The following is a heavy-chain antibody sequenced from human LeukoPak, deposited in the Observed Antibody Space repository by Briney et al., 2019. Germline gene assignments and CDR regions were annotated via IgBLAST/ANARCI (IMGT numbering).Heavy chain of an antibody. J-gene: IGHJ4*02. Sequence: SGPTLVNPTQTLTLTCTFSGFSLSTSGVGVGWIRQPPGKALEWLALIYWDDDKRYSPPLKSRLTITKDTSKNQVVLTMTNMDPVDTATYYCAHSRIRYFDWLLYPYYFDYWGQGTLVTVSS. CDR2: IYWDDDK. D-gene: IGHD3-9*01. V-gene: IGHV2-5*02. CDR3: AHSRIRYFDWLLYPYYFDY. CDR1: GFSLSTSGVG.